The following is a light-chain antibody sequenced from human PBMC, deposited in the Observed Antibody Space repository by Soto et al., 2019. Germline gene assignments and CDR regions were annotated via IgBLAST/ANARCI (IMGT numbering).Light chain of an antibody. V-gene: IGKV3-11*01. J-gene: IGKJ3*01. Sequence: EIVLTQSPATLSLSPGERATLSCRASQSVSSYLAWYQQKPGQAPRLLIYDASNRATGIPARFSGSGSGTDFTLTISSLEPEDFAVYYCQQGFTCGPGTKVDIK. CDR1: QSVSSY. CDR2: DAS. CDR3: QQGFT.